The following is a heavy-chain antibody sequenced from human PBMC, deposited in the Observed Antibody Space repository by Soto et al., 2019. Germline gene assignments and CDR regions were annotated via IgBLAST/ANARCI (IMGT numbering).Heavy chain of an antibody. D-gene: IGHD3-3*01. V-gene: IGHV4-59*08. Sequence: PSETLSLTCTVSGGSISSYYWSWIRQPPGKGLEWIGYIYYSGSTNYNPSLKSRVAISVDTSKNQFSLKLSSVTAADTAVYYCARWNYFWSGSNPAYFDYWGKGTLVTVSS. CDR3: ARWNYFWSGSNPAYFDY. CDR1: GGSISSYY. CDR2: IYYSGST. J-gene: IGHJ4*02.